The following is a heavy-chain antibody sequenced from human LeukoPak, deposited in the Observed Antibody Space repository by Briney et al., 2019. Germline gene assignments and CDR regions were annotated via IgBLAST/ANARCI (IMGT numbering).Heavy chain of an antibody. CDR1: GYSITSYA. J-gene: IGHJ6*02. Sequence: ASVKVSCKASGYSITSYAYNWVRQAPGQGLEWMGWISAYDGGTKYAQDLQGRVTMTTDTSTRTAYIELMRLTSDDTAVYYCARDPLTSTWSPYYFTLDVWGQGTTVSVSS. CDR2: ISAYDGGT. CDR3: ARDPLTSTWSPYYFTLDV. V-gene: IGHV1-18*01. D-gene: IGHD6-13*01.